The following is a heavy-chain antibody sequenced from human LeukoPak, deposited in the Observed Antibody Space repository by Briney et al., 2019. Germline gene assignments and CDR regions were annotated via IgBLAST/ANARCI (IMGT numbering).Heavy chain of an antibody. CDR3: ARGFWSGLDAFDI. V-gene: IGHV4-61*02. Sequence: SETLSLTCTVSGGSISSGSYYWSWIRQPAGKGLEWIGRIYTSGSTNYNPSLKSRVTISIDTSKNQFSLKLSSVTAADTAVYYCARGFWSGLDAFDIWGLGTTVTVSS. CDR1: GGSISSGSYY. D-gene: IGHD3-3*01. J-gene: IGHJ3*02. CDR2: IYTSGST.